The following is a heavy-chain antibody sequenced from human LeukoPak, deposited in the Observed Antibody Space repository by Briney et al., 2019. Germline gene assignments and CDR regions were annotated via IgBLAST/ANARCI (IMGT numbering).Heavy chain of an antibody. CDR3: ARGKYCSGGSCYSNDAFDI. V-gene: IGHV3-21*01. CDR2: ISSSSSYI. J-gene: IGHJ3*02. Sequence: GGSLRLSCAASGFTFSSYSMNWVRQAPGKGLEWVSSISSSSSYIYYADSVKGRFTISRDNAKNSLYLQMNSLRAEDTAVYYCARGKYCSGGSCYSNDAFDIWGQGTMVTVSS. CDR1: GFTFSSYS. D-gene: IGHD2-15*01.